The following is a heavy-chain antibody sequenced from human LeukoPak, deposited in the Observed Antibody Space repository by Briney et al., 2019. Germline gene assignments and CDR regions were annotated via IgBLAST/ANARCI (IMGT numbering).Heavy chain of an antibody. J-gene: IGHJ4*02. D-gene: IGHD5-18*01. Sequence: GGSLRLSCAASGFTFSSYSMNWVRQAPGKGLEWVSSIGTTSNSMYYADSLKGRFTISRDNAENSLYLQMNSLRVEDTAVYFCAREGITAMADAWNDYWGQGALVTVSS. CDR2: IGTTSNSM. V-gene: IGHV3-21*01. CDR3: AREGITAMADAWNDY. CDR1: GFTFSSYS.